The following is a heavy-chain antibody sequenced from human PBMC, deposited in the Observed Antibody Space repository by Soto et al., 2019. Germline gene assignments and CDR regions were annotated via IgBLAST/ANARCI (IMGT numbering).Heavy chain of an antibody. V-gene: IGHV3-21*01. CDR3: ARDDYGDLDY. J-gene: IGHJ4*02. CDR1: GFTFSSYS. Sequence: EVQLVESGGGLVKPGGSLRLSCAASGFTFSSYSMNWVRQAPGKGLEWVSTISSTGTYIYYADSLKGRLTISRDNANNSLYLQMHSLGVEDTAVYYCARDDYGDLDYWGQGTLVTVSS. D-gene: IGHD4-17*01. CDR2: ISSTGTYI.